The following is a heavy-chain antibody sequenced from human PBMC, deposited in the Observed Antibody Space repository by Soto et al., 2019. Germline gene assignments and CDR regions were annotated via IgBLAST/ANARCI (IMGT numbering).Heavy chain of an antibody. CDR2: IYYSGST. V-gene: IGHV4-59*01. CDR3: ARGNLRTPIDY. CDR1: GGSISSYY. J-gene: IGHJ4*02. Sequence: QVQLQESGPGLVKPSETLSLTCTVSGGSISSYYWSWIRQPPGKGLEWIGYIYYSGSTNYNPSLKSRVTISVDTSKNQFSLKLSSVTAADTAVYYCARGNLRTPIDYWGQGTLVTVSS.